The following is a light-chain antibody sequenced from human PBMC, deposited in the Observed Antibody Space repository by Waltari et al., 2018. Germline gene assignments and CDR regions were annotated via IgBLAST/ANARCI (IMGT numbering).Light chain of an antibody. V-gene: IGLV2-14*03. CDR3: NSYTSSTNVV. Sequence: QSVLTQSASVSGSPGQSITSSCTGTSGDVGSHNSVSWYQQHPGKAPQLIIYDVSKRPSGVSNRISASKSGNTASLTISGLQAEDEAHYYCNSYTSSTNVVFGGGTKLTVL. J-gene: IGLJ2*01. CDR2: DVS. CDR1: SGDVGSHNS.